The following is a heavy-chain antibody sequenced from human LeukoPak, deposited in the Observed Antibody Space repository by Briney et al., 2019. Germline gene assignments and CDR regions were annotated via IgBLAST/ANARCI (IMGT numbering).Heavy chain of an antibody. CDR1: GDGVSSNRAS. V-gene: IGHV6-1*01. CDR3: ERSDGASDFDY. Sequence: SQTPSLTCAISGDGVSSNRASWTWIRQSPSRGLEWLGRTYYRSKWYNDYAVSLKSRISINPATSKNQFSLQLNSVTPEDTAVYYGERSDGASDFDYWGQGTLVTVSS. J-gene: IGHJ4*02. CDR2: TYYRSKWYN. D-gene: IGHD5-24*01.